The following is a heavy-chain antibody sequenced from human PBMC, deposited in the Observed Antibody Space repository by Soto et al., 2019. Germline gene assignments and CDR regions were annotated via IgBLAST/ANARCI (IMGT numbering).Heavy chain of an antibody. V-gene: IGHV1-2*04. CDR1: GYTFTGYY. CDR3: ARSSYDILTCYDY. CDR2: INPNSGGT. D-gene: IGHD3-9*01. J-gene: IGHJ4*02. Sequence: GASVKVSCKASGYTFTGYYMHWVRQAPGQGLEWMGWINPNSGGTNYAQKFQGWVTMTRDTSISTAYMELSRLRSDDTAVYYCARSSYDILTCYDYWGQGTLVTVSS.